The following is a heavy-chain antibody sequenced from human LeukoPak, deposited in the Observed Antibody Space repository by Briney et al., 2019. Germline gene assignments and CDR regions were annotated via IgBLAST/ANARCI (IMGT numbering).Heavy chain of an antibody. Sequence: GGSLRLSCAGSGFSFSSYGMHWVRQAPGKGLEWMAFIRSDGSNKYYADSVKGRLTISRDNSKNTLYLQMNSLRAEDTAVYYCANQDSTEYSYYFDFWGQGTLVTVSS. CDR3: ANQDSTEYSYYFDF. CDR1: GFSFSSYG. J-gene: IGHJ4*02. CDR2: IRSDGSNK. D-gene: IGHD2/OR15-2a*01. V-gene: IGHV3-30*02.